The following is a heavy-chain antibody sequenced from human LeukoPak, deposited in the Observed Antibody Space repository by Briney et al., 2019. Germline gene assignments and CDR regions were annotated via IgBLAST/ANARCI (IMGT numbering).Heavy chain of an antibody. V-gene: IGHV4-34*01. D-gene: IGHD6-13*01. CDR2: INHSGST. CDR3: ARRSPLGYDY. J-gene: IGHJ4*02. Sequence: SEALSLTCAVYGGSFSGYYWSWVRQSPGKGLEWIGEINHSGSTNYNPSLKSRVTISVDTSKNQFSLKLSSVTAADTAVYYCARRSPLGYDYWGQGTLVTVSS. CDR1: GGSFSGYY.